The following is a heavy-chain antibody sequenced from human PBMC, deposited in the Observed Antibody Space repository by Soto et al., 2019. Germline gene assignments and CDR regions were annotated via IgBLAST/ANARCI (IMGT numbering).Heavy chain of an antibody. CDR1: AFSFSSYW. CDR3: AILAVADNFDY. V-gene: IGHV3-7*01. CDR2: IKQDGSEK. D-gene: IGHD6-19*01. Sequence: GGALRLSCPASAFSFSSYWMSWVRQAPGKGLDWVANIKQDGSEKYYVDSVKGRFTISRDNAKNSLYLQMNSLRAEDTAVYYCAILAVADNFDYWGQGTLVTVSS. J-gene: IGHJ4*02.